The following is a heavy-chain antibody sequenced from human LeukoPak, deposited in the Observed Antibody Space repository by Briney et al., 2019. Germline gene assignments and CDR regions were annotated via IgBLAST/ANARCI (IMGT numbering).Heavy chain of an antibody. D-gene: IGHD2-15*01. CDR2: SGGGGST. J-gene: IGHJ4*02. CDR3: AKLATGGPDY. Sequence: GGSLRLSCAASGFTFSSYAFSWVRQAPGKGLEWVSGSGGGGSTYDADSVKSGFTISRDNSKNTLYLQMNSLRAEDTAVYYCAKLATGGPDYWGQGTLVTVSS. CDR1: GFTFSSYA. V-gene: IGHV3-23*01.